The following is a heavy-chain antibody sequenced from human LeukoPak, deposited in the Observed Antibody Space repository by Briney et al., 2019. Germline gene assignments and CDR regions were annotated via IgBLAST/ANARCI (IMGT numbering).Heavy chain of an antibody. J-gene: IGHJ3*02. CDR2: INHSGST. CDR1: GGSFSGYY. Sequence: SETLSLTCAVYGGSFSGYYWSWIRQPPGKGLEWIGEINHSGSTNYNPSLKSRGTISVDTSKNQFSLKLSSVTAADTAVYYCARGKVQGRKIPVYDILTGYIPRAFDIWGQGTMVTVSS. CDR3: ARGKVQGRKIPVYDILTGYIPRAFDI. D-gene: IGHD3-9*01. V-gene: IGHV4-34*01.